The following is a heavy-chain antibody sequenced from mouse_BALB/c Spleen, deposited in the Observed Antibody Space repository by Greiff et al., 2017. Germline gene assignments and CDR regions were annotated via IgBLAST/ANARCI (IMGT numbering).Heavy chain of an antibody. J-gene: IGHJ3*01. CDR2: ISSGGSYT. V-gene: IGHV5-6*01. CDR1: GFTFSSYG. D-gene: IGHD1-1*01. Sequence: VQLKESGGDLVKPGGSLKLSCAASGFTFSSYGMSWVRQTPDKRLEWVATISSGGSYTYYPDSVKGRFTISRDNAKNTLYLQMSSLKSEDTAMYYCARITTVAPFAYWGQGTLVTVSA. CDR3: ARITTVAPFAY.